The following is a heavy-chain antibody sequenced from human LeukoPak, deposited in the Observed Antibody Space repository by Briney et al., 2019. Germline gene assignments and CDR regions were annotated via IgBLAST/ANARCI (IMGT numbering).Heavy chain of an antibody. D-gene: IGHD3-3*01. J-gene: IGHJ6*03. CDR2: MNPNSGNT. CDR3: AIRFLEWPQRGYYYYMDV. CDR1: GYTFTSYD. Sequence: ASVKVSCKASGYTFTSYDINWVRQATGQGLEWMEWMNPNSGNTGYAQKFQGRVTITRNTSISTAYVELSSLRSEDTAVYYCAIRFLEWPQRGYYYYMDVWGKGTTVTVSS. V-gene: IGHV1-8*03.